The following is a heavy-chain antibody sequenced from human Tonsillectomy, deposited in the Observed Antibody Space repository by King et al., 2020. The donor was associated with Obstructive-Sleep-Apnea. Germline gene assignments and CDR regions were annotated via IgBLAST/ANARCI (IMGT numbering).Heavy chain of an antibody. CDR2: ISGSGGST. D-gene: IGHD1-14*01. J-gene: IGHJ6*02. V-gene: IGHV3-23*04. CDR1: RFIFSSYA. CDR3: AKYPRAEFYYSGMDV. Sequence: VQLVESGGGLVQPGGSLRLSCATSRFIFSSYAMSWVRQAPGKGLEWVSLISGSGGSTNYAVSVKGRFTISRDNSKNTLYLQMNSLRAEDTAVYYCAKYPRAEFYYSGMDVWGQGTTVSVSS.